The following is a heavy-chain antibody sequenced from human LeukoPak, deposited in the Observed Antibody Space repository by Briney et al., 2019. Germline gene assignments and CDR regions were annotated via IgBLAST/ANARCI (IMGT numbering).Heavy chain of an antibody. CDR1: GFSLSTSGMC. Sequence: ASGPALVKPPQTLTLTCTFSGFSLSTSGMCVSWIRQPPGKALEWLARIDWDDDKYYSTSLKTRLTISKDTSKNQVVLTMTNMDPVDTATYYCARILDNDSSGYYVFDYWGQGTLVTVSS. CDR3: ARILDNDSSGYYVFDY. CDR2: IDWDDDK. V-gene: IGHV2-70*11. J-gene: IGHJ4*02. D-gene: IGHD3-22*01.